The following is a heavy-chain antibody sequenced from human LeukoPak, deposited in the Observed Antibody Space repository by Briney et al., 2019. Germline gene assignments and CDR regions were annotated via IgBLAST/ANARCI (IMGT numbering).Heavy chain of an antibody. CDR3: VAGIAAAGTGLDYGMDV. J-gene: IGHJ6*02. V-gene: IGHV3-21*01. CDR1: EFTFSSYS. D-gene: IGHD6-13*01. Sequence: GGSLRLSCAASEFTFSSYSMNWVRQAPGKGLEWVSSISSSSSYIYYADSVKGRFTISRDNAKNSLYLQMNSLRAEDTAVYYCVAGIAAAGTGLDYGMDVWGQGTTVTVSS. CDR2: ISSSSSYI.